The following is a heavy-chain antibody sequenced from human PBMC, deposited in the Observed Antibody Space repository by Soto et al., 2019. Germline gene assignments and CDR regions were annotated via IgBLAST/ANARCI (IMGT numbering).Heavy chain of an antibody. CDR3: VRDSGFTDWYDY. V-gene: IGHV4-59*01. Sequence: SETLSLTCTVSGGSISSYYWSWIRQPPGKGLEWIGYIYFRGSTNYNPSLKSRVTISVDTSKNQFSLKLNSATAADTAMYYFVRDSGFTDWYDYWGQGTLLTVSS. J-gene: IGHJ4*02. CDR1: GGSISSYY. D-gene: IGHD3-9*01. CDR2: IYFRGST.